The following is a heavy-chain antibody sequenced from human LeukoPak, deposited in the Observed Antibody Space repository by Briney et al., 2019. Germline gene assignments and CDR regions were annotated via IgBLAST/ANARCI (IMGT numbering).Heavy chain of an antibody. V-gene: IGHV1-8*01. J-gene: IGHJ5*02. CDR3: AKGSVRTGFDP. Sequence: RMGWMHPNSGNTGYAQKFQGRVTMTRHTSISTAYMELNSLTSEDTAVYYCAKGSVRTGFDPWGQGTLVTVSS. CDR2: MHPNSGNT.